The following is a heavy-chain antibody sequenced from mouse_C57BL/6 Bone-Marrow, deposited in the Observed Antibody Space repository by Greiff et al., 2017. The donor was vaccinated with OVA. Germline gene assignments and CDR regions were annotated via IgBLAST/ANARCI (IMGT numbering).Heavy chain of an antibody. D-gene: IGHD2-1*01. V-gene: IGHV5-9-1*02. J-gene: IGHJ4*01. CDR1: GFTFSSYA. CDR2: ISSGGDYI. CDR3: TSLLDAMDY. Sequence: DVMLVESGEGLVKPGGSLKLSCAASGFTFSSYAMSWVRQTPEKRLEWVAYISSGGDYIYYADTLKGRFTISRDNARNTLYLQMSSLKSEDTAMYYCTSLLDAMDYWGQGTSVTVSS.